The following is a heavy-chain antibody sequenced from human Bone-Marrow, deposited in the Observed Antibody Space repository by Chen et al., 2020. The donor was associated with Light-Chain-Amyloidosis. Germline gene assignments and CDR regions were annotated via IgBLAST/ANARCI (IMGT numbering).Heavy chain of an antibody. V-gene: IGHV3-23*01. CDR1: GFTFSTYD. J-gene: IGHJ4*02. D-gene: IGHD1-1*01. CDR2: ITGRGGST. CDR3: ARAPGNTTGAPVYFDC. Sequence: EVQLLESGGGLVQPGGSLRLSCAASGFTFSTYDMSWVRQAQGQGLEWVSSITGRGGSTYCADSVKRRFTISRDNSNNTQSLLMNSLRAEDTAVYYCARAPGNTTGAPVYFDCWGQGTLVTVAS.